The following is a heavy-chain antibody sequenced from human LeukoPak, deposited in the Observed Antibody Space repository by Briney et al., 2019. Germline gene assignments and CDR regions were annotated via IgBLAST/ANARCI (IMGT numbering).Heavy chain of an antibody. CDR1: GFTFSSYE. D-gene: IGHD6-13*01. CDR2: ISSSGSTI. J-gene: IGHJ4*02. Sequence: GGSLRLSCAASGFTFSSYEMNWVRQAPGKGLEWVSYISSSGSTIYYADSVKGRFTISRDNAKNSLYLQMNSLRAEDTAVYYCAKEEGVYYFDYWGQGTLVTVSS. V-gene: IGHV3-48*03. CDR3: AKEEGVYYFDY.